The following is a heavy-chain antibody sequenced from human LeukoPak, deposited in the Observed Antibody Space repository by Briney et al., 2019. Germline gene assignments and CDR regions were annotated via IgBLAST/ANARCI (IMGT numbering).Heavy chain of an antibody. Sequence: SETLSLTCTVSGGSISSGDYYWSWIRQPPGKGLEWIGYIYYSGSTYYNPSLKSRVTISVDTSKNQFSLKLSSVTAADTAVYYCARGSGVGATHYWGQGTLVTVSS. D-gene: IGHD1-26*01. J-gene: IGHJ4*02. CDR1: GGSISSGDYY. CDR3: ARGSGVGATHY. V-gene: IGHV4-61*08. CDR2: IYYSGST.